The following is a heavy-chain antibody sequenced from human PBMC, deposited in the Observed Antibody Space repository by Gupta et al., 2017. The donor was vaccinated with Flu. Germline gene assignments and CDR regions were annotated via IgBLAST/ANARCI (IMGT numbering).Heavy chain of an antibody. Sequence: QLQLQESGPGLVKPSEPPSLICTVPGGSITDTSYYWCWIRQPPGKGLGWIGNVGYSGNTFYNPSLKSRVTISVDTSKNQFSLKLSSVTAADTAVYYCARRITYGKTFDYWGQGSLVTVSS. CDR3: ARRITYGKTFDY. V-gene: IGHV4-39*01. D-gene: IGHD2/OR15-2a*01. J-gene: IGHJ4*02. CDR1: GGSITDTSYY. CDR2: VGYSGNT.